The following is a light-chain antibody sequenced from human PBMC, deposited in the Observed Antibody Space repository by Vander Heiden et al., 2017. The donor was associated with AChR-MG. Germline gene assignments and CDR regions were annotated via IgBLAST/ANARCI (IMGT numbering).Light chain of an antibody. Sequence: QSALTQPASGSGSPGQSITISCTGTSRDVGGYNYVAWYQQHQGKAPKLMIYDVSKRPSGVSNRFSGSKSGNTASLTISGLQAEDEADYYCSSYTSSSTPYWVFGGGTKLTVL. J-gene: IGLJ3*02. CDR3: SSYTSSSTPYWV. CDR1: SRDVGGYNY. CDR2: DVS. V-gene: IGLV2-14*01.